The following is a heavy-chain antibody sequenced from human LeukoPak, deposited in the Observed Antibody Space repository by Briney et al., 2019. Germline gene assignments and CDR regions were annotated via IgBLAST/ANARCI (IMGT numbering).Heavy chain of an antibody. CDR2: IKQDESET. D-gene: IGHD3-10*01. Sequence: GGSLRLSCEGSGFSFSSYWMTWVRQSPGKGPEWVANIKQDESETYTVDSVKGRFTISRDNAKNSVYLHMNSLRAEDTALYYCARLSAYYYGSFFYYYMDFWGKGTTVTVSS. CDR3: ARLSAYYYGSFFYYYMDF. J-gene: IGHJ6*03. V-gene: IGHV3-7*01. CDR1: GFSFSSYW.